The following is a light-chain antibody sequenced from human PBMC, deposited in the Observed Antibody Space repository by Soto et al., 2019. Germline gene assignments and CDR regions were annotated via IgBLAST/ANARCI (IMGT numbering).Light chain of an antibody. CDR3: QQSFSTLWT. CDR2: AAS. Sequence: DIHLTHSPSFLSASAGDRVTITWLPSQAVPTNMSWYQQKPGKAPKLLIYAASSLQSGVPSRFSGSGSGTDFTLTISSLQPEDFATYYCQQSFSTLWTFGQGTKVDNK. CDR1: QAVPTN. J-gene: IGKJ1*01. V-gene: IGKV1-39*01.